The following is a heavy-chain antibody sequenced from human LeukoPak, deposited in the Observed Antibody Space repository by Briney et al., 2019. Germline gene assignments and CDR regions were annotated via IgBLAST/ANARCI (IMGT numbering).Heavy chain of an antibody. CDR1: GFSFSTYW. J-gene: IGHJ4*02. Sequence: GGSLRLSCAASGFSFSTYWMDWVRQAPGKGPEWVANIKHDGSEKYYEDSVRGRFTISRDNAKNSLYLQMNSLRAEDTAVYYCARDPSSSAGGWGQGTLVTVSS. D-gene: IGHD6-6*01. CDR3: ARDPSSSAGG. V-gene: IGHV3-7*05. CDR2: IKHDGSEK.